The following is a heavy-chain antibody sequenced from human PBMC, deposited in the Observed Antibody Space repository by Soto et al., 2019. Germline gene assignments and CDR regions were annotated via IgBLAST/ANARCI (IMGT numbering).Heavy chain of an antibody. D-gene: IGHD4-17*01. V-gene: IGHV3-15*01. Sequence: SCAASEFTFANAWISWVRQAPGKGLEWVGRIKSKADGGTTDYAAPVKGRFTISRDESQNTLYLQMNSLKTEDTAVYYCTSLYYGHWGQGTMVTVYS. CDR3: TSLYYGH. J-gene: IGHJ4*02. CDR1: EFTFANAW. CDR2: IKSKADGGTT.